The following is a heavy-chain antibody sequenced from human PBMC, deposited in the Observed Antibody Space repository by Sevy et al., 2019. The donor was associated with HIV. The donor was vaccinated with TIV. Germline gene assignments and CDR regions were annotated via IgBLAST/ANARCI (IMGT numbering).Heavy chain of an antibody. V-gene: IGHV4-59*08. CDR3: AGENAWGRGYS. CDR1: GGSMTSLY. D-gene: IGHD1-26*01. Sequence: SETLSLTCTVSGGSMTSLYWNWIRQPPGKGLEWIANIYYNGHINYNPSLKSRVTLSLDTSKNQFSLRLSSVTAADTAMYYCAGENAWGRGYSWGQDPWSPSPQ. J-gene: IGHJ5*01. CDR2: IYYNGHI.